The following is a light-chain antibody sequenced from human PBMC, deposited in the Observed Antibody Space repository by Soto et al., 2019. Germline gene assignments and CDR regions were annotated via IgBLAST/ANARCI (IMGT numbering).Light chain of an antibody. J-gene: IGKJ1*01. CDR2: DAS. Sequence: EIVLTQFPATLFLSPGERARLSCRAGQSVSSYLAWYQQKPGQAPRLLIYDASNRATGIPARFSGSGSGTDFTLTISRLEPEDFAVYYCQQYGGSPRTFGQGTKVDIK. CDR3: QQYGGSPRT. CDR1: QSVSSY. V-gene: IGKV3-11*01.